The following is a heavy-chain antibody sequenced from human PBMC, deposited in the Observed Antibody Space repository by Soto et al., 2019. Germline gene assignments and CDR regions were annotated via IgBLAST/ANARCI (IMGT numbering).Heavy chain of an antibody. CDR1: GFIFSSYW. J-gene: IGHJ4*02. D-gene: IGHD4-4*01. Sequence: EVQLVESGGRLVQPGGSLRLSCAASGFIFSSYWMSWVRQAPGKGLEWVANINYYGSEKYYVDSVEGRFTISRDNARNSLYLQMTSLRGEDTAVYYCASSEVTQSWDHWGQGALVTVSS. V-gene: IGHV3-7*01. CDR2: INYYGSEK. CDR3: ASSEVTQSWDH.